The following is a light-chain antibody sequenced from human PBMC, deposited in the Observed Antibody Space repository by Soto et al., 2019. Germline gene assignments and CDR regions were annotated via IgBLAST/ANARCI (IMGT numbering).Light chain of an antibody. Sequence: WTQSLAPLTLSPGARATLSCRTSQSVSSSYLAWYQQKPGQAPRLLIYGASSRATGIPDRFSGSGSGTDFTLTISRLEPEDFAVYYCQQYGSSPSTFGQGTRLEI. CDR3: QQYGSSPST. V-gene: IGKV3-20*01. J-gene: IGKJ5*01. CDR1: QSVSSSY. CDR2: GAS.